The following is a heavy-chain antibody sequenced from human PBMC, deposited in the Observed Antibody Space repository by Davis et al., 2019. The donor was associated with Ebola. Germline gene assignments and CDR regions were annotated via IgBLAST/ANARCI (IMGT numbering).Heavy chain of an antibody. Sequence: GGSLRLSCAASGFSFSSYWMSWVRQAPGKGLEWVANIKQDGSEKYYVDSVKGRFTISRDNSKNTLYLQMNSLRAEDTAVYYCATFPRGYPNDYWGQGTLVTVSS. J-gene: IGHJ4*02. CDR3: ATFPRGYPNDY. V-gene: IGHV3-7*01. CDR2: IKQDGSEK. D-gene: IGHD5-12*01. CDR1: GFSFSSYW.